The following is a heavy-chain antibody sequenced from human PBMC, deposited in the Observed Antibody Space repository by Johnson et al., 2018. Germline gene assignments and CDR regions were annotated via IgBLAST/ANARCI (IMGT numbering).Heavy chain of an antibody. CDR2: IKQDGSER. V-gene: IGHV3-7*01. CDR1: AFTFSSYW. D-gene: IGHD3-10*01. Sequence: VQLVESGGGLVQPGGSLRLSCVASAFTFSSYWMSWVRQAPGKGLEWVANIKQDGSERYYVDAVKGRLTISRYNSKNSLYLQMNRLRAEDTAGYYCASSRYGSGSAFYYYYGMDVWGQGTTVTVSS. CDR3: ASSRYGSGSAFYYYYGMDV. J-gene: IGHJ6*02.